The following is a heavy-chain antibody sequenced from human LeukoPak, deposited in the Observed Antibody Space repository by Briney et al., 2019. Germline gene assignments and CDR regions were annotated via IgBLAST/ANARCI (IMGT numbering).Heavy chain of an antibody. CDR1: GYTFTSYD. J-gene: IGHJ4*02. V-gene: IGHV1-8*01. D-gene: IGHD2-15*01. CDR3: ARFRSLGYCSGGSCSSYFDY. CDR2: MNPNSGNT. Sequence: ASVKVSCKASGYTFTSYDINWVRQATGQGLEWMGWMNPNSGNTGYAQKFQGRVTMTRNTSISTAYMELSSLRSEDTAVYYCARFRSLGYCSGGSCSSYFDYWGLGTLVTVSS.